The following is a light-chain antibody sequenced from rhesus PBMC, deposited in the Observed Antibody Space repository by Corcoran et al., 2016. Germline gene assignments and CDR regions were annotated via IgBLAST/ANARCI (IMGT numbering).Light chain of an antibody. Sequence: DIQMTQSPSSLSASVGDRVTITCRASQGITNDLAWYQQKQGETPKLLIYEASSLQSGIPARFSGSGSGTVLTLTISCLRSEDFVTYYCKHYYSMPYSFDQGAKGGIK. CDR3: KHYYSMPYS. V-gene: IGKV1-21*01. CDR2: EAS. J-gene: IGKJ2*01. CDR1: QGITND.